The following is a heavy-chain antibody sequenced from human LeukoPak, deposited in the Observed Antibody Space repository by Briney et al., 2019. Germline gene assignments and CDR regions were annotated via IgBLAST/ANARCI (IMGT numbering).Heavy chain of an antibody. D-gene: IGHD2-2*01. CDR3: ASTNCSRSSFLGENWFAP. CDR2: IYYSGST. Sequence: PSQTQSLTCTVSGASISSGDYYWSWLRQPPGKGLEWIGSIYYSGSTFHYNPSLKSRVAISIDTSKNQFPLSLSSVTASDTAVYYCASTNCSRSSFLGENWFAPGGQGTWVTVSS. J-gene: IGHJ5*02. V-gene: IGHV4-30-4*08. CDR1: GASISSGDYY.